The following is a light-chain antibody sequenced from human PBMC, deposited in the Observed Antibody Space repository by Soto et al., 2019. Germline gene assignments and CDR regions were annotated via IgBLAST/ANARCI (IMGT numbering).Light chain of an antibody. CDR1: QSISSTY. CDR2: GAS. V-gene: IGKV3-20*01. CDR3: QQYVSWT. J-gene: IGKJ1*01. Sequence: EIVLTQSPGTLSVSPGERATLSCRASQSISSTYLAWYQQKPGQPPSLLIYGASSRATGIPDRFSGSGSGTDFTLTSSRLEPEDSAIYYCQQYVSWTFGQGTKVEIK.